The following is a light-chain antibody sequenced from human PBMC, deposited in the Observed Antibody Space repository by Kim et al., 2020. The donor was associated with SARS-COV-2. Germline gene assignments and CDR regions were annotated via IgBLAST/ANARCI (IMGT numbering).Light chain of an antibody. CDR3: LQYNSYPYT. V-gene: IGKV1-17*01. J-gene: IGKJ2*01. CDR1: QGIKNA. CDR2: AAS. Sequence: SASVGDRVTITCRATQGIKNALGWYQQKPGQAPKRLIYAASTLQSGVPSRFRGSGSGTDFTLTINSLQPEDFATYYCLQYNSYPYTFGQGTKLEI.